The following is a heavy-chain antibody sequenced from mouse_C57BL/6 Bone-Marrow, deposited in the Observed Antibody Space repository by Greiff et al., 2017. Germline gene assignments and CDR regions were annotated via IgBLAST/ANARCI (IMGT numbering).Heavy chain of an antibody. J-gene: IGHJ2*01. V-gene: IGHV14-4*01. CDR1: GFNIKDDY. D-gene: IGHD1-1*01. CDR3: TSTTVVATPYYFDY. CDR2: IDPENGDT. Sequence: VQLQQSGAELVRPGASVKLSCTASGFNIKDDYMHWVKQRPEQGLEWIGWIDPENGDTESASTFQGKATITADPSSNTAYLQLSSLTSEDTSVYYCTSTTVVATPYYFDYWGQGTTLTVSS.